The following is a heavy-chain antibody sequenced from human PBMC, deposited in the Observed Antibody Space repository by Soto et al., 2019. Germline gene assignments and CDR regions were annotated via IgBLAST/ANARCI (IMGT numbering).Heavy chain of an antibody. CDR2: MNPNSGNT. Sequence: ASVKVSCKASGYTFTSYDINWVRQATGQGLEWMGWMNPNSGNTGYAQKFQGRVTMTRNTSISTAYMELSSLRSEDTAVYYCARGIPPLRFLEWLPNYYYYYMDVWGKGTTVTVSS. CDR1: GYTFTSYD. D-gene: IGHD3-3*01. CDR3: ARGIPPLRFLEWLPNYYYYYMDV. V-gene: IGHV1-8*01. J-gene: IGHJ6*03.